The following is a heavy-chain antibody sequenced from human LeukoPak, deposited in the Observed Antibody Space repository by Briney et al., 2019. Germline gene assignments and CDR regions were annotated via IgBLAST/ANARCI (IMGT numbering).Heavy chain of an antibody. V-gene: IGHV4-39*07. J-gene: IGHJ5*02. D-gene: IGHD6-13*01. CDR3: ARAYSSSWYWNWFDP. CDR1: GGSISYSNSY. Sequence: SETLSLTCTVSGGSISYSNSYWGWIRQPPGKGLEWIGNIYHSGNTYYNPSLKSRVTVSVDMSKNQFSLKLNSVTAADTALYYCARAYSSSWYWNWFDPWGQGTLVTVSS. CDR2: IYHSGNT.